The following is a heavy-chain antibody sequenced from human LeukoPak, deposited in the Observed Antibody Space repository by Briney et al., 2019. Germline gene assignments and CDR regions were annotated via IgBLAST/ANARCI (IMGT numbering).Heavy chain of an antibody. CDR3: ARDSTSGGLDY. CDR2: IYSGGST. D-gene: IGHD1-26*01. J-gene: IGHJ4*02. CDR1: GFTVSSNY. Sequence: GGSLRLFCAASGFTVSSNYMSWVRQAPGKGLEWVSVIYSGGSTYYADSVKGRFTISRDNPKNTLYLQMNSLRAEDTAVYYCARDSTSGGLDYWGQGTLVTVSS. V-gene: IGHV3-53*01.